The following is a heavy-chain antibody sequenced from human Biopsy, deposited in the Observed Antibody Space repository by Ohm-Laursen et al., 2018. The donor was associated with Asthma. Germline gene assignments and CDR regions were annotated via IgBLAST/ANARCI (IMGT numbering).Heavy chain of an antibody. CDR2: IKPDGTER. Sequence: SPRLSCAASGFTFSTYWMSWVRQAPGKDLEWVANIKPDGTERYYVDSVKGRFTISRDNANNSLYLQMKFLGAEDTAVYYCTRTVAATPYDYWGQGTLVTVSS. J-gene: IGHJ4*02. V-gene: IGHV3-7*01. CDR1: GFTFSTYW. CDR3: TRTVAATPYDY. D-gene: IGHD4-17*01.